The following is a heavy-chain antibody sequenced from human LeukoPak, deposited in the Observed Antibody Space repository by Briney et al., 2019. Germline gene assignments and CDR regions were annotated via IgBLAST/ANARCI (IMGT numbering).Heavy chain of an antibody. V-gene: IGHV1-69*04. CDR3: ARDKVAHTAEAFDI. D-gene: IGHD2-15*01. Sequence: ASVKVSCKASGGTFSSYAISWVRQAPGQGLEWMGRIIPMLGIANYAQKFQGRVTITADKSTSTAYMELSSLRSEDTAVYYCARDKVAHTAEAFDIWGQGTTVTVSS. CDR2: IIPMLGIA. J-gene: IGHJ3*02. CDR1: GGTFSSYA.